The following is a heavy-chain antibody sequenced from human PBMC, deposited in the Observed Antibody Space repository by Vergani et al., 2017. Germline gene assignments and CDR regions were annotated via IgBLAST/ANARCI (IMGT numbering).Heavy chain of an antibody. CDR2: ISGYNGNT. J-gene: IGHJ4*02. Sequence: QVQLVQSGAEVKKPGASVKVSCKASGYTFTSYGISWVRQAPGQGLEWMGWISGYNGNTNYAQKFQGRVTMTTDRSTSTVYMELRSLRSDDTAVYYCARDYSGGSSYFDYWGQGTLVTVSA. D-gene: IGHD1-26*01. CDR1: GYTFTSYG. CDR3: ARDYSGGSSYFDY. V-gene: IGHV1-18*04.